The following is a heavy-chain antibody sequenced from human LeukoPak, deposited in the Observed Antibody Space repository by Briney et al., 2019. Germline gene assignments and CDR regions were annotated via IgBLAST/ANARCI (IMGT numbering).Heavy chain of an antibody. V-gene: IGHV3-23*01. Sequence: PGGSLRLSCAASGFTFSSYAMSWVRQAPGKGLEWVSAISGSGGSTYYADSVKGRFTISRDNSKNTLYLQMNSLRAEDTAVHYCAKRQVIANYYYYGMDVWGQGTTVTVSS. J-gene: IGHJ6*02. D-gene: IGHD3-9*01. CDR2: ISGSGGST. CDR1: GFTFSSYA. CDR3: AKRQVIANYYYYGMDV.